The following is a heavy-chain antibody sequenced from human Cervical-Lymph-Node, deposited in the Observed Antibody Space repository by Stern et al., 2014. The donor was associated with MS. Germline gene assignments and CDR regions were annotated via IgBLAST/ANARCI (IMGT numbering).Heavy chain of an antibody. D-gene: IGHD2-2*01. CDR3: ARNAVLDY. V-gene: IGHV4-59*01. CDR1: GGSITTYY. Sequence: QLVESGPRLVKPSETLSLTCTVSGGSITTYYWNLIRQPPGKGLEWIGYFDHTGTTTYHPSLKSRVTISPDTSKNQLSLRLTAVTAADTAVYYCARNAVLDYWGQGILVTVSS. J-gene: IGHJ4*02. CDR2: FDHTGTT.